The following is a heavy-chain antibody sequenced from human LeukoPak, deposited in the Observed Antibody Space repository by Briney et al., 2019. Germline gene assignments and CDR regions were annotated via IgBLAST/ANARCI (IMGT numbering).Heavy chain of an antibody. J-gene: IGHJ4*02. Sequence: ASVKVSCKASGYTFTSYYMHWVRQAPGQGLEWMGIINPSGGSTSYAQKFQGRVTTTRDTSTSTVYMELSSLRPEDTAVYYCARSVVITRAFDYWGQGTLVTVSS. CDR1: GYTFTSYY. CDR2: INPSGGST. V-gene: IGHV1-46*01. D-gene: IGHD3-22*01. CDR3: ARSVVITRAFDY.